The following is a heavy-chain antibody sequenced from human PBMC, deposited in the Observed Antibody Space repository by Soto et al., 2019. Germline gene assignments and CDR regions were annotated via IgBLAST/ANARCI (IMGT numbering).Heavy chain of an antibody. CDR3: ARDARGDEAPMDY. V-gene: IGHV1-2*04. J-gene: IGHJ4*02. D-gene: IGHD3-10*01. CDR2: INPNSGGT. CDR1: GYTFTGYY. Sequence: ASVKVSCKASGYTFTGYYMHWVRQAPGQGLEWMGWINPNSGGTNYAQKFQGWVTMTRDTSISTAYMELSRLRSDVSAVYYCARDARGDEAPMDYWGQGTLVTVS.